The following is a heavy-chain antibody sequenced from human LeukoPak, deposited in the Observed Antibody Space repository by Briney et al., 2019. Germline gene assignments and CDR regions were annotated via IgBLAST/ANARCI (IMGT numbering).Heavy chain of an antibody. CDR1: GGTFSSYA. Sequence: ASVKVSCKASGGTFSSYAISWVRQAPGQGLEWMGGIIPIFGTANYAQRFQGRVTITADESTSTAYMELSSLRSEDTAVYYCAKARLAFFDYWGQGTLVTVSS. J-gene: IGHJ4*02. V-gene: IGHV1-69*13. CDR2: IIPIFGTA. CDR3: AKARLAFFDY.